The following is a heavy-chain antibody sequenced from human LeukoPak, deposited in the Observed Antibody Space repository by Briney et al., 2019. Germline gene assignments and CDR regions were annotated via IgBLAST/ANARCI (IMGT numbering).Heavy chain of an antibody. D-gene: IGHD2-21*02. V-gene: IGHV4-59*01. CDR1: GGSISSSY. J-gene: IGHJ4*02. Sequence: SETLSLTCTVSGGSISSSYWSWIRQPPGKGLEWIGYIYYSGSTNYNPSLKSRVTISIDTSKNQFSLKLSSVTAADTAVYYCAREAYCGGDCYSGFDYWGQGTLVTVSS. CDR3: AREAYCGGDCYSGFDY. CDR2: IYYSGST.